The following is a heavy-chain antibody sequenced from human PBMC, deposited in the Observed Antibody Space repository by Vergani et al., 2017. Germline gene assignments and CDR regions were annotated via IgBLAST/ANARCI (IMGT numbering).Heavy chain of an antibody. CDR3: ARDPGIAARPLHDAFDI. CDR1: GFTFSSYG. D-gene: IGHD6-6*01. V-gene: IGHV3-33*01. Sequence: VQLVESGGVVVQPGGSLRLSCAASGFTFSSYGLHWVRQAPGKGFEWVAVMWYDGSNKYYADSVKGRFTISRDSSKNTLYLQMNSLRAEDTAVYYCARDPGIAARPLHDAFDIWGQGTMVTVSS. J-gene: IGHJ3*02. CDR2: MWYDGSNK.